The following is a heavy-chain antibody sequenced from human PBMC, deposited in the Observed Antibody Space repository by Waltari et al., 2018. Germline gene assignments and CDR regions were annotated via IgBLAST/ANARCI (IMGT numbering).Heavy chain of an antibody. J-gene: IGHJ3*02. Sequence: QLVQSGAEVKRPGSSVKVSCKAPGGPFSSYTSTWVRRAPGQGLEWMGGIIPILGIANNSQKCQSRVTITADKTTCTAYMGLSSLRTEDKSVYCCARVVSDAFDIWGQGTMVTVSS. D-gene: IGHD3-22*01. CDR3: ARVVSDAFDI. CDR1: GGPFSSYT. V-gene: IGHV1-69*02. CDR2: IIPILGIA.